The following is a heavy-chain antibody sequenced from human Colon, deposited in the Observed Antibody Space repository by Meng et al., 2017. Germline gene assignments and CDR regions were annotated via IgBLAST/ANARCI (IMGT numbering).Heavy chain of an antibody. Sequence: GGSLRLSCVGSGFIFSNYWMSWVRQAPGKGPEWVANIKDDASEQYYVDSVKGRFTISRNNAQNSVFLQMNSLRAEDTAVYYCARRSDESGRRTIFDYWGQGKLVTVSS. V-gene: IGHV3-7*01. CDR3: ARRSDESGRRTIFDY. CDR2: IKDDASEQ. D-gene: IGHD3-16*01. CDR1: GFIFSNYW. J-gene: IGHJ4*02.